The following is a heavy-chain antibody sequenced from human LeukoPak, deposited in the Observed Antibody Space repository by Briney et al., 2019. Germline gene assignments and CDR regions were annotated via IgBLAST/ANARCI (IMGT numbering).Heavy chain of an antibody. Sequence: PGRSLRLSCAASGFTFGSYGMHWVRQAPGKGLEWVAVTSYDGSNKYYADSVKGRFTISRDNSKNTLYLQMNSLRAEDTAVYYCAKDHQGSGSGWYGGYFDYWGQGALVTVSS. J-gene: IGHJ4*02. CDR1: GFTFGSYG. CDR3: AKDHQGSGSGWYGGYFDY. CDR2: TSYDGSNK. D-gene: IGHD6-19*01. V-gene: IGHV3-30*18.